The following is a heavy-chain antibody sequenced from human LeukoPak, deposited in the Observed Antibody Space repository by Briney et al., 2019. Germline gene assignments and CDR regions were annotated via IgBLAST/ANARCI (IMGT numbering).Heavy chain of an antibody. Sequence: SETLSLTCTVSGGSISSYYWSWIRQPPGKGLEWIGYIYYSGSTNYNPSLKSRVTISVDTSKNQFSLKLSSVTAADTAVYYCARNRLRWGGYSGYDKWVFDYWGQGTLVTVSS. D-gene: IGHD5-12*01. CDR2: IYYSGST. V-gene: IGHV4-59*01. CDR3: ARNRLRWGGYSGYDKWVFDY. J-gene: IGHJ4*02. CDR1: GGSISSYY.